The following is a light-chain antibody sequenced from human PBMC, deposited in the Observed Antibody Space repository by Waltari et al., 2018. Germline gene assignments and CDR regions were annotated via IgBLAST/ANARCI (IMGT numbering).Light chain of an antibody. Sequence: QSALTQPPAASGTPGQRVTISCSGTSSNIRTHYVYWYQQFPGTAPKLLIFRSDQRASGVPDRFSGSTSGSSASLAISGLRSEDESIYYCAAWDDSLSAVVFGGGTQVTVL. CDR3: AAWDDSLSAVV. V-gene: IGLV1-47*01. CDR2: RSD. CDR1: SSNIRTHY. J-gene: IGLJ7*01.